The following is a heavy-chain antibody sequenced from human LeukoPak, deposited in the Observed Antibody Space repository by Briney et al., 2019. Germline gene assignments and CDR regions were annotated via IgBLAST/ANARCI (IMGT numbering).Heavy chain of an antibody. CDR1: GFTFSSYW. Sequence: PGGSLRLSCAASGFTFSSYWMHWVRQAPGKGLEWVSSISGSSYYIYYADSVKGRFTISRDNAKNSLYLQMNSLRAEDTALYYCAKDIYGGNWPNDYWGQGTLVTVSS. CDR3: AKDIYGGNWPNDY. V-gene: IGHV3-21*01. CDR2: ISGSSYYI. J-gene: IGHJ4*02. D-gene: IGHD4-23*01.